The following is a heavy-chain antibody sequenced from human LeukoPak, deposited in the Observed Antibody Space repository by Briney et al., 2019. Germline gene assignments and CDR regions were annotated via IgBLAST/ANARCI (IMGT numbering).Heavy chain of an antibody. CDR2: ISGSGATT. V-gene: IGHV3-23*01. D-gene: IGHD3-10*01. J-gene: IGHJ4*02. Sequence: GGSLRLSCAASGFTFSGYAMSWVRQAPGKGLEWVSTISGSGATTYHADSVKGRFTISRENSKNTLYLQMKSLRAEDTAVYYCAKDRALKSAFEYWGQGTLVTVSS. CDR1: GFTFSGYA. CDR3: AKDRALKSAFEY.